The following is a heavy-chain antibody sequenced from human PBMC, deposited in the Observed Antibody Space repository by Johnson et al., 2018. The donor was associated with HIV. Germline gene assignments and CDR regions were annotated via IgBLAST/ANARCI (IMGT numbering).Heavy chain of an antibody. Sequence: QVQLVESGGGEVQPGGSLRLSCAASGLTFSSHAMHWVRQAPGKGLEWVAGISKDGSNNYYADSVKGRFTISRDNSKNTLYLQMNSLRAEDTAVYYCAKAALRTQTGAFDIWGQGTMVTVSS. CDR2: ISKDGSNN. V-gene: IGHV3-30*04. CDR1: GLTFSSHA. J-gene: IGHJ3*02. CDR3: AKAALRTQTGAFDI.